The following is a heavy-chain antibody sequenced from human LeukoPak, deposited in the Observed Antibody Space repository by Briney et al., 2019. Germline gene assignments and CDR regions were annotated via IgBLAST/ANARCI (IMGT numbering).Heavy chain of an antibody. CDR1: GGSISSGGYY. CDR2: IYYSGST. D-gene: IGHD7-27*01. V-gene: IGHV4-31*03. Sequence: SETLSLTCTVSGGSISSGGYYWSWIRQHPGKGLEWIGYIYYSGSTYYNPSLKSRVTISVDTSKNQFSLKLSSVTAADTAVYYCARSNWGIDAFDIWGQGTMVTVSS. J-gene: IGHJ3*02. CDR3: ARSNWGIDAFDI.